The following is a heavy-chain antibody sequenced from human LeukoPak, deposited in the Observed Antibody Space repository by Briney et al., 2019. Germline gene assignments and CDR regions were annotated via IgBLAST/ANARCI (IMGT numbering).Heavy chain of an antibody. D-gene: IGHD3-22*01. Sequence: GGSLRLSCAASGFTFSSYWMHWVRQAPGKGLVWVSRINSDGSSTSYADSVKGRFTSSRDNAKNSLYLQMSSLRVEDTAVYYCARDQYYSDSSGYPYDIWGQGTMVTVSS. CDR1: GFTFSSYW. CDR2: INSDGSST. V-gene: IGHV3-74*01. CDR3: ARDQYYSDSSGYPYDI. J-gene: IGHJ3*02.